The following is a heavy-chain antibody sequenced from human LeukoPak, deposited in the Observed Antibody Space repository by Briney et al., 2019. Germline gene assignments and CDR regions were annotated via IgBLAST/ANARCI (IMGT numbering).Heavy chain of an antibody. D-gene: IGHD6-19*01. CDR3: ARETYSAVAGFAYYYYGMDV. V-gene: IGHV1-18*04. CDR1: GYTFTSYG. J-gene: IGHJ6*04. CDR2: ISAYNGNT. Sequence: ASVKVSRKASGYTFTSYGISWVRQAPGQGLEWMGWISAYNGNTNYAQKLQGRVTMTTDTSTSTAYMELRSLRSDDTAVYYCARETYSAVAGFAYYYYGMDVWGKGTTVTVSS.